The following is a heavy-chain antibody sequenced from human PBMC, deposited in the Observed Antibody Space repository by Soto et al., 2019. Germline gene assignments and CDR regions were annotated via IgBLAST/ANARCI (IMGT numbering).Heavy chain of an antibody. J-gene: IGHJ5*02. CDR3: ASYINFYDSSGYPGYNGYDP. CDR2: IYYSGST. V-gene: IGHV4-31*02. Sequence: SETLSLTCTVSGGSISSGGYYWSWIRQHPGKGLEWIGYIYYSGSTYYNPSLKSRVTISVDTSKNQFSLKLSSVTAADTAVYYFASYINFYDSSGYPGYNGYDPWGQGTLVTVSS. CDR1: GGSISSGGYY. D-gene: IGHD3-22*01.